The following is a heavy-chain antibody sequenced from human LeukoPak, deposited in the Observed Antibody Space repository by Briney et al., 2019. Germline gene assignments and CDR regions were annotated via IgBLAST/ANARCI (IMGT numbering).Heavy chain of an antibody. D-gene: IGHD3-10*01. CDR3: ARELGFGESCLFDY. CDR1: GFTFSTFP. J-gene: IGHJ4*02. V-gene: IGHV3-30-3*01. Sequence: PGGSLRLSCAASGFTFSTFPMHWVRQAPGKGLEWVAVMSRDGINTYYADSVKGRFTISGDNSRDTLYLQMNSLRTEDTAVYYCARELGFGESCLFDYWGQGTLVTVSS. CDR2: MSRDGINT.